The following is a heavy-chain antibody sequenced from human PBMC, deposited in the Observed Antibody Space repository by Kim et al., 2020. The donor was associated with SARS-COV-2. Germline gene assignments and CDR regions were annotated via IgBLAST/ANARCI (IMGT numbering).Heavy chain of an antibody. CDR1: GGSFSGYY. CDR2: INHSGST. J-gene: IGHJ6*02. V-gene: IGHV4-34*01. D-gene: IGHD2-21*01. CDR3: AAITRYYYYYGMDV. Sequence: SETLSLTCAVYGGSFSGYYWSWIRQPPGKGLEWIGEINHSGSTNYNPSLKSRVTISVDTSKNQFSLKLSSVTAADTAMYYCAAITRYYYYYGMDVWGQGTTVTVSS.